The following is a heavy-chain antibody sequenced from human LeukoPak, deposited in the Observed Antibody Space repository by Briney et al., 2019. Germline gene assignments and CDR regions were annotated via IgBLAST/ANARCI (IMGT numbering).Heavy chain of an antibody. CDR3: VSFYETY. J-gene: IGHJ4*02. V-gene: IGHV3-74*01. D-gene: IGHD2/OR15-2a*01. CDR2: INSDGSWT. CDR1: GFTVSNNY. Sequence: GGSLRLSCAASGFTVSNNYMSWVRQAPGKGLEWVSHINSDGSWTSYADSVKGRFTISKDNAKNTVYLQMNSLRAEDTAVYYCVSFYETYWGRGTLVTVSS.